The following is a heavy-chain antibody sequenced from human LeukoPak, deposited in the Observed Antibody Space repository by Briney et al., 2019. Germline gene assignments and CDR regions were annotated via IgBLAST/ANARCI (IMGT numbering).Heavy chain of an antibody. V-gene: IGHV1-69*13. J-gene: IGHJ4*02. Sequence: SVKISCKAYGNTFSTYAISWVRQAPGQGLEWMGGIIPIFGTTNYAQKFQGRVTITADESTNTAYMELSSLRSEDTAVYYCAKDPRPDFWSGYSDYWGQGTLVTVSS. CDR2: IIPIFGTT. CDR3: AKDPRPDFWSGYSDY. D-gene: IGHD3-3*01. CDR1: GNTFSTYA.